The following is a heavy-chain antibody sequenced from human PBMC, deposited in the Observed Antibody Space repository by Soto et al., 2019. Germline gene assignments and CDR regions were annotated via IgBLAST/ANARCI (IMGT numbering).Heavy chain of an antibody. V-gene: IGHV3-23*01. CDR3: ARSLFLASTGPDAFDY. CDR2: VSGGCNDA. J-gene: IGHJ4*02. CDR1: RFTFSSYA. Sequence: PAGSLRLSCAASRFTFSSYAMNWGRQAPRQGLELVSSVSGGCNDAYYADPLKGRFTISRDNSQKTLYLQMSSLRADDTAVYYCARSLFLASTGPDAFDYWGQGALVTVSS. D-gene: IGHD6-13*01.